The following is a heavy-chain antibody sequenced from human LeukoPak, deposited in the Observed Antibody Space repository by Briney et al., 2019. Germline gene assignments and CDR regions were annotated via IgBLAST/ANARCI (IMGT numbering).Heavy chain of an antibody. D-gene: IGHD2-21*01. V-gene: IGHV3-33*06. CDR3: ANDFVRYTIQFAY. J-gene: IGHJ4*01. CDR2: IWYDGSNK. CDR1: GFTFSSYG. Sequence: TGRSLRLSCAASGFTFSSYGMHWVRQAPGKGLEWVAVIWYDGSNKYYADSVKGRFTISRDNSKNTLYLQMDSLRAEDTALYYWANDFVRYTIQFAYWGHGALVTVSS.